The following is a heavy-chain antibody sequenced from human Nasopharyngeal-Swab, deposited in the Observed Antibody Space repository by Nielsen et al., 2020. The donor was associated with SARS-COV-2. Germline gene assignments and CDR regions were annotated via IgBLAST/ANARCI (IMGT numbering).Heavy chain of an antibody. Sequence: WALHAPGQGCEWMGWINPNTGDPTYAQGFTGRFVFSLDTSVSTAYLQISSLKAEDTAVYYCARVNVVYYYYGMDVWGQGTTVTVSS. D-gene: IGHD2-15*01. J-gene: IGHJ6*02. V-gene: IGHV7-4-1*02. CDR2: INPNTGDP. CDR3: ARVNVVYYYYGMDV.